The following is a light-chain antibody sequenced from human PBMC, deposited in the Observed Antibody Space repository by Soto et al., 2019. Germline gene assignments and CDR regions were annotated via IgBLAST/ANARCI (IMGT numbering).Light chain of an antibody. CDR1: QSVSSY. CDR2: DAS. CDR3: QQRNNWPPIT. J-gene: IGKJ5*01. Sequence: EIVLTQSPVTLSLSPVERATLSGMASQSVSSYLAWYQQKPGQAPRLIIYDASNRATGIPARFSGSGSGTDFTLTIDNLQPEDFAIYYCQQRNNWPPITFGQGTRLEIK. V-gene: IGKV3-11*01.